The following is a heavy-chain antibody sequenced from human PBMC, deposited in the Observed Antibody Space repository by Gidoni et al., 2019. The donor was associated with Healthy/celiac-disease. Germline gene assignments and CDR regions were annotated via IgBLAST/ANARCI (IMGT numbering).Heavy chain of an antibody. CDR1: GGTFSSYA. CDR3: ARDYSGSYSGYYYGMDV. D-gene: IGHD1-26*01. V-gene: IGHV1-69*01. Sequence: QVQLVQSGDEVKKPGSSVKVSCKASGGTFSSYAISWVRQAPGKGLEWMGGIIPIFGTANYAQKFQGRVTITADDSTSTAYMELSSLRSEDTAVYYCARDYSGSYSGYYYGMDVWGQGTTVTVSS. CDR2: IIPIFGTA. J-gene: IGHJ6*02.